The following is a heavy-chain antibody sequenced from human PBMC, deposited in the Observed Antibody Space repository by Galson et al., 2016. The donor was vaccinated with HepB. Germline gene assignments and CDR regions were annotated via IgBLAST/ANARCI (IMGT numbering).Heavy chain of an antibody. CDR1: DGSITSNNW. Sequence: SETLSLTCVISDGSITSNNWWSWVRQPPGKGLEWIGEIYYTGYTNYNPSLVSRVTISADKSKNQFSLNVTPVTAADTAVYYCARGQYNPYYFDYWGQGTLVTVSS. CDR2: IYYTGYT. CDR3: ARGQYNPYYFDY. V-gene: IGHV4-4*02. J-gene: IGHJ4*02. D-gene: IGHD5-24*01.